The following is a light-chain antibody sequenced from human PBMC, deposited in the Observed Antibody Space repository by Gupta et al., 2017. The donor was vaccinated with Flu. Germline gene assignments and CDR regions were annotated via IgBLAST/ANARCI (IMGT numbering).Light chain of an antibody. CDR3: HQDSASPVT. CDR1: QAIRFW. J-gene: IGKJ4*01. CDR2: KAS. Sequence: ASVGDRVTITWRSSQAIRFWVAWYHQKPGRAPQLLIYKASSLEDGVPSRFRGSGSGTDFTLTIIDLQPDDFATYYFHQDSASPVTFGGGTKL. V-gene: IGKV1-5*03.